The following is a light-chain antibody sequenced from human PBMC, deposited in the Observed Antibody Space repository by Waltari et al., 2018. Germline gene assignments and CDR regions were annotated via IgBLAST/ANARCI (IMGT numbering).Light chain of an antibody. J-gene: IGLJ2*01. Sequence: QSALTQPASVSGSPGPSIPISCTGTSSDVGGYHHVSWYQQHPGKAPKLMIYEVSNRPSGVSNRFSGSKSGNTASLTISGLQAEDEADYYCSSYTSSSTLVFGGGTKLTVL. V-gene: IGLV2-14*01. CDR2: EVS. CDR1: SSDVGGYHH. CDR3: SSYTSSSTLV.